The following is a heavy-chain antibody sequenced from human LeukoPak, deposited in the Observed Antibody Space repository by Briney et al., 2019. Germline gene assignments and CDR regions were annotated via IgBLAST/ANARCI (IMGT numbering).Heavy chain of an antibody. Sequence: SETLSLTCTVSGGSISSACWSWIRQPPGKGLEWIGEINHSGSTNYNPSLKSRVTISVDTSKNQFSLKLSSVTAADTAVYYCARGAVAGYWGQGTLVTVSS. V-gene: IGHV4-34*01. D-gene: IGHD6-19*01. CDR1: GGSISSAC. CDR2: INHSGST. J-gene: IGHJ4*02. CDR3: ARGAVAGY.